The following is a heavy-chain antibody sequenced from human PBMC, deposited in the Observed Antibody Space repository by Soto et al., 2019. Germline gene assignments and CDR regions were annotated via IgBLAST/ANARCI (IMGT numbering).Heavy chain of an antibody. Sequence: PGGSLRLSCAASGFPFTNYSMHWVRQAPGKRLEWVAVTSYDGNNKYYADSVKGRFTVSRDNSKNTLYLQMNSLRSEDTAVYYCARGYWNVPFDYWGQGTLVTVSS. CDR2: TSYDGNNK. J-gene: IGHJ4*02. CDR3: ARGYWNVPFDY. V-gene: IGHV3-30*14. D-gene: IGHD1-1*01. CDR1: GFPFTNYS.